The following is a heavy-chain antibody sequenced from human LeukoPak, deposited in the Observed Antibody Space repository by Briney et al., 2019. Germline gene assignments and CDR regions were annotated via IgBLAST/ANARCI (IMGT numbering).Heavy chain of an antibody. CDR3: ARGIPALAY. V-gene: IGHV4-39*07. CDR1: GGSISSSSYY. D-gene: IGHD2-2*01. CDR2: INHSGST. J-gene: IGHJ4*02. Sequence: PSETLSLTCTVSGGSISSSSYYWGWIRQPPGKGLEWIGEINHSGSTNYNPSLKSRVTISVDTSKKQFSLKLSSVTAADTAVYYCARGIPALAYWGQGTLVTVSS.